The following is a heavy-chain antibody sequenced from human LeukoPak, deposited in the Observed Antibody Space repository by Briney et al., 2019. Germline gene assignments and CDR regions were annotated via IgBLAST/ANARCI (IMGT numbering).Heavy chain of an antibody. CDR3: ARWSAHYGSGSYSYYYGMDV. CDR1: GFTFSSYG. CDR2: ISYDGSNK. Sequence: PGGSLRLSCAASGFTFSSYGMHWVRQAPGKGLEWVAVISYDGSNKYYADSVKGRFTISRDNAKNSLYLQMNSLRAEDTAVYYYARWSAHYGSGSYSYYYGMDVWGQGTTVTVSS. D-gene: IGHD3-10*01. V-gene: IGHV3-30*03. J-gene: IGHJ6*02.